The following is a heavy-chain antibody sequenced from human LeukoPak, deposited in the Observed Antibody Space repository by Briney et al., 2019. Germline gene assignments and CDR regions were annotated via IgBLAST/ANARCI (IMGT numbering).Heavy chain of an antibody. CDR2: ISSSGSTI. J-gene: IGHJ5*02. Sequence: GGSLRLPCAASGFTFSDYYMSWIRQAPGKGLEWVSYISSSGSTIYYADSVKGRFTISRDNAKNSLYLQMNSLRAEDTAVYYCARDHFYYDSSGYTHWFDPWGQGTLVTVSS. CDR3: ARDHFYYDSSGYTHWFDP. V-gene: IGHV3-11*01. D-gene: IGHD3-22*01. CDR1: GFTFSDYY.